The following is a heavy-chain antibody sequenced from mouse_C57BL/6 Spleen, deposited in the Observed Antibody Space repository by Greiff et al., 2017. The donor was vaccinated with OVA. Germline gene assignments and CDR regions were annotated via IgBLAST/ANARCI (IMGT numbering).Heavy chain of an antibody. Sequence: DVKLVESGGGLVQPGGSLSLSCAASGFTFTDYYMSWVRQPPGKALEWLGFIRNKANGYTTEYSASVTGRFTISRDNSQSILYLQMNALRAEDSATYYCARDGTGFDYWGQGTTLTVSS. CDR3: ARDGTGFDY. CDR2: IRNKANGYTT. J-gene: IGHJ2*01. V-gene: IGHV7-3*01. D-gene: IGHD3-3*01. CDR1: GFTFTDYY.